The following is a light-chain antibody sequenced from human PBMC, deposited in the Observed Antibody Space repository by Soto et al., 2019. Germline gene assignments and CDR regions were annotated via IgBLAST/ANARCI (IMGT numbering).Light chain of an antibody. CDR3: SSYTSSSTLV. Sequence: QSALTQPASVSGSPGQSITISCTGTSSDVGGYKYVYWYQQHPGKAPKLMIFEVSYRPSGVSNRFSGSKSGNTASLTISGLQAEDEADYYCSSYTSSSTLVFGGGTQLTVL. CDR2: EVS. CDR1: SSDVGGYKY. V-gene: IGLV2-14*01. J-gene: IGLJ2*01.